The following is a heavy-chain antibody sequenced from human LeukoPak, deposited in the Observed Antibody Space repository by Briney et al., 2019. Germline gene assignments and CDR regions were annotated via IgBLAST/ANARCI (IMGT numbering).Heavy chain of an antibody. CDR2: IIPILGIA. CDR1: GGTFSSYT. Sequence: ASVKVSCKASGGTFSSYTISWVRQAPGQGLEWMGRIIPILGIANYAQKFQGRVTITADKSTSTAYMELSRLRSEDTAVYYCARGSSSWDWFDPWGQGTLVTVSS. V-gene: IGHV1-69*02. CDR3: ARGSSSWDWFDP. D-gene: IGHD6-13*01. J-gene: IGHJ5*02.